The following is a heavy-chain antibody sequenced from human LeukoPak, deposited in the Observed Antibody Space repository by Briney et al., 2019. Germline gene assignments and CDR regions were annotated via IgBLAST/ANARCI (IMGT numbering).Heavy chain of an antibody. J-gene: IGHJ4*02. D-gene: IGHD3/OR15-3a*01. CDR3: TAGTGRSDFDY. CDR2: IKRKGDDGTI. CDR1: GLTFSNAW. Sequence: GGSLRLSCAASGLTFSNAWMSWVRQAPGRGLEWVGRIKRKGDDGTIDYAAPVKGRLSISRDDSKNTLYLQMNSLKSEDTAVYYCTAGTGRSDFDYWGQGTLVTVSS. V-gene: IGHV3-15*01.